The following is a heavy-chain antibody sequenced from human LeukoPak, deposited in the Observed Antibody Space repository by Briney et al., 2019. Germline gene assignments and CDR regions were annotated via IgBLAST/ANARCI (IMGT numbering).Heavy chain of an antibody. J-gene: IGHJ3*02. V-gene: IGHV5-51*01. CDR1: GYHFANYW. D-gene: IGHD2-21*01. CDR3: GRHNLWAFDM. Sequence: GESLKISCKGSGYHFANYWIGWVRQMPGKGLEWMVIIHPGNSDTRYSPSFQGQVTISADKSISTAYLQWSSLKASDTAMYYCGRHNLWAFDMWGQGTLVTVSS. CDR2: IHPGNSDT.